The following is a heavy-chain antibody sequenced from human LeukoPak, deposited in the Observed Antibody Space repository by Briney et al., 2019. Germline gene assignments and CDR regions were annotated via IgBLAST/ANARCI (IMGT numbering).Heavy chain of an antibody. CDR1: GFTFSSYA. V-gene: IGHV3-23*01. CDR3: AKDGYGDYVGWFDP. Sequence: GGSLRLSCAASGFTFSSYAMSWVRQAPGKGLEWVSAISGSGGSTYYADSVKGRFTISRDNSKNTLYLQMNSLRAEDTAVCYCAKDGYGDYVGWFDPWGQGTLVTVSS. D-gene: IGHD4-17*01. CDR2: ISGSGGST. J-gene: IGHJ5*02.